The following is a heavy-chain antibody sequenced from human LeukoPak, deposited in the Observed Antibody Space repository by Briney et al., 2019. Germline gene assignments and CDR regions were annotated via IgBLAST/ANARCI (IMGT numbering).Heavy chain of an antibody. V-gene: IGHV4-59*08. D-gene: IGHD3-10*01. Sequence: SETLSLTCTVSGGSVNNYYWSWIRQPPGKGLEWIGYIYYTGSTNHNPSLKSRVTISVDTSKNQISLRLSSVTAADTAVYYCGRHPPGGGYFDYWGQGALVTVSS. CDR3: GRHPPGGGYFDY. J-gene: IGHJ4*02. CDR1: GGSVNNYY. CDR2: IYYTGST.